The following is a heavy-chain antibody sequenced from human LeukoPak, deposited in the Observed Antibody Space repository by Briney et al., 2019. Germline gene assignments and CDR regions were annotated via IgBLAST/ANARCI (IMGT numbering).Heavy chain of an antibody. Sequence: PGRSLRLSCAASGFTFSSYGMHWVRQAPGKGLEWVAVIWYDGSNKYYADSVKGRFTISRDNSKNTLYLQMNSLRAEDTAVYYCARSGRVQLGWRFDYWGQGTLVTVSS. V-gene: IGHV3-33*01. D-gene: IGHD1-1*01. CDR2: IWYDGSNK. J-gene: IGHJ4*02. CDR3: ARSGRVQLGWRFDY. CDR1: GFTFSSYG.